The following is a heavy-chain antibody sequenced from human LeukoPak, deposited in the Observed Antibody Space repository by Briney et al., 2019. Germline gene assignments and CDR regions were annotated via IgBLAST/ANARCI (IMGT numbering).Heavy chain of an antibody. J-gene: IGHJ1*01. D-gene: IGHD4-17*01. Sequence: ASVKVSCKASGYTFTCYGISWVRQAPGQGLEWMGWISAYNGNTNYAQKLQGRVTMTTDTSTSTAYMELRSLRSDDTAVYYCARDPTTVTTLEYFQHWGQGTLVTVSS. CDR1: GYTFTCYG. CDR3: ARDPTTVTTLEYFQH. V-gene: IGHV1-18*01. CDR2: ISAYNGNT.